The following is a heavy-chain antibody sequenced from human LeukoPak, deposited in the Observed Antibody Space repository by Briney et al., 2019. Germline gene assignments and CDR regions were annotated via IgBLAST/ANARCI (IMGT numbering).Heavy chain of an antibody. CDR3: ARAGYSSGWYVGSFDY. V-gene: IGHV5-51*01. CDR1: GYSFTSYW. Sequence: GESLKISCKGSGYSFTSYWIGWVRQMPGKGLEWMGIIYPGDSDTRYSPSFQGQVTISADKSISTAYLQWSSLKASDTAMYYCARAGYSSGWYVGSFDYWGQGTLVTVSS. D-gene: IGHD6-19*01. J-gene: IGHJ4*02. CDR2: IYPGDSDT.